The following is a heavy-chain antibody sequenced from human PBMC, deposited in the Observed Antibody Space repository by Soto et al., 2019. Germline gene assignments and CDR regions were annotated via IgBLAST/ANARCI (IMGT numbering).Heavy chain of an antibody. Sequence: DVQLVESGGGLVQPGRSLRLSCAASGFTFDDYAMHWVRQAPGKGLEWVSGISWNSGSIGYADSVKGRFTISRDNAKNSLYLQMNSLRAEDTALYYCAKDKGGYPEGSFDYWGQGTLVTVSS. D-gene: IGHD5-12*01. V-gene: IGHV3-9*01. J-gene: IGHJ4*02. CDR3: AKDKGGYPEGSFDY. CDR2: ISWNSGSI. CDR1: GFTFDDYA.